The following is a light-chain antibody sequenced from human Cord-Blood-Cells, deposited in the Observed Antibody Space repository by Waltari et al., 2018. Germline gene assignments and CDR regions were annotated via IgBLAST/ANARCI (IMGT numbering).Light chain of an antibody. CDR3: SSYTSSSTQV. V-gene: IGLV2-14*01. CDR2: EVS. J-gene: IGLJ1*01. CDR1: SSAVGGYNY. Sequence: QSALPPPASVSASPGQSITISCTGTSSAVGGYNYVSWYQQHPGKAPKLMIYEVSNRSSGVSNRFSGSKSGNTASLTISGLQAEDEADYYCSSYTSSSTQVFGTGTKVTVL.